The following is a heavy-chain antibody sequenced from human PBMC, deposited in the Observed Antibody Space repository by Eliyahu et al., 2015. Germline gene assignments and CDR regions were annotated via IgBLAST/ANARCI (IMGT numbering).Heavy chain of an antibody. CDR3: VKDLLADDY. CDR2: ISGSGDSS. D-gene: IGHD5-12*01. Sequence: EVQLVESGGGLVQSGGSLRLXCAXXGFTFSHYAMSWVRQTPGRGLEWLSTISGSGDSSDSAESVRGRFTISRDNFQDRVYLQMSGLRVGDTAVYYCVKDLLADDYWGQGTQVTVSS. CDR1: GFTFSHYA. J-gene: IGHJ4*02. V-gene: IGHV3-23*04.